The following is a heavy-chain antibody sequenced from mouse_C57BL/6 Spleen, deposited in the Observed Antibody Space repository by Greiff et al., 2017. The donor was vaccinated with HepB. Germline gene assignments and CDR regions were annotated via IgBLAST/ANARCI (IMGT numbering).Heavy chain of an antibody. CDR2: INPNYGTT. J-gene: IGHJ1*03. V-gene: IGHV1-39*01. CDR1: GYSFTDYN. Sequence: LVESGPELVKPGASVKISCKASGYSFTDYNMNWVKQSNGKSLEWIGVINPNYGTTSYNQKFKGKATLTVDKSSSTAYMQLNSLTSEDSAVYYCARLRGYTMVTTWYFDVWGTGTTVTVSS. D-gene: IGHD2-2*01. CDR3: ARLRGYTMVTTWYFDV.